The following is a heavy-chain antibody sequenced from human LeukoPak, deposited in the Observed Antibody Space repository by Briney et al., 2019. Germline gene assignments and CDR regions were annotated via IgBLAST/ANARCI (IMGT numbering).Heavy chain of an antibody. CDR3: RGNDYGDSFDY. J-gene: IGHJ4*02. CDR2: IYTSGST. V-gene: IGHV4-61*02. CDR1: GGSISSGSYY. D-gene: IGHD4-17*01. Sequence: PSQTLSLTCTVSGGSISSGSYYWSWIRQPAGKGLEWIGRIYTSGSTNYNPSLKSRVTVSLDTSKNQFSLKVRSVTAVDTAVYCARGNDYGDSFDYWGQGTLVTVSS.